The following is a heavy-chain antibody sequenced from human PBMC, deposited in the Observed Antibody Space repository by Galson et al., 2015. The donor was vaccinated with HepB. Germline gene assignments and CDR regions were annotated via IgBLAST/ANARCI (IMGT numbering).Heavy chain of an antibody. CDR1: GDSVSSNTAA. Sequence: CAISGDSVSSNTAAWSWVRQSPSRGLEWLGRTYYKSKWNNDYVVSVKSRIAINPDTSKNQFSLQLNSVTPEDTAVYYCAREPYGSGSADHWFDPWGQGILVTVSS. D-gene: IGHD3-10*01. J-gene: IGHJ5*02. V-gene: IGHV6-1*01. CDR3: AREPYGSGSADHWFDP. CDR2: TYYKSKWNN.